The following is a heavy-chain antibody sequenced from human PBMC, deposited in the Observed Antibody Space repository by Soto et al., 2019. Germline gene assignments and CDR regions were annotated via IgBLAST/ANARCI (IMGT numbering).Heavy chain of an antibody. CDR3: ARDVSYQRFDH. CDR2: MNQDGSEI. V-gene: IGHV3-7*01. Sequence: EVQLVESGGGLVQPGGSLRLSCVGSGFTFSSFWICWIRQTPGKGLEWVTNMNQDGSEIAYADSVKGRFTVSRDNAKNAVYLQMNSLTVEDTAVYFCARDVSYQRFDHWSQGALVTVSS. CDR1: GFTFSSFW. D-gene: IGHD3-16*02. J-gene: IGHJ4*02.